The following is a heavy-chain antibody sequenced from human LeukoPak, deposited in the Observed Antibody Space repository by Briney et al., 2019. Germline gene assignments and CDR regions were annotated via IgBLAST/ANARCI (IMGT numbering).Heavy chain of an antibody. CDR2: IKHDGSET. CDR1: GFSLSNFW. Sequence: GGSLRLSCAASGFSLSNFWMNWVRLAPGKGLEWVATIKHDGSETFYVDSVKGRFTISRDNAKNSLYLLMNSLRAEDTAVYFCVSSWSAYYTLPLAYWGQGTPVTVSS. D-gene: IGHD3-3*01. V-gene: IGHV3-7*01. CDR3: VSSWSAYYTLPLAY. J-gene: IGHJ4*02.